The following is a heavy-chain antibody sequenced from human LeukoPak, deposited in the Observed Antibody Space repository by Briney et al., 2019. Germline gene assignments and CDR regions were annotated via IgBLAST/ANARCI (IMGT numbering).Heavy chain of an antibody. Sequence: SVKVSCKASGGTFSSYAISWVRQAPGQGLEWMGGIIPIFSTANYAQKFQGRVTIAADESTSTAYMELSSLRSEDTAVYYCARGCSGGSCYFSYYYYGMDVWGQGTTVTVSS. CDR3: ARGCSGGSCYFSYYYYGMDV. J-gene: IGHJ6*02. CDR2: IIPIFSTA. D-gene: IGHD2-15*01. V-gene: IGHV1-69*13. CDR1: GGTFSSYA.